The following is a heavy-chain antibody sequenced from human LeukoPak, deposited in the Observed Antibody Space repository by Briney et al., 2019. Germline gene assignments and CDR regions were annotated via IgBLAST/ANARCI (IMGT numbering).Heavy chain of an antibody. D-gene: IGHD3-22*01. J-gene: IGHJ4*02. CDR3: ARDAPYYYDSRGYRLSYFDY. Sequence: PGGSLRLSCAASGFTFSSYAMHWVRQAPGKGLEWVAVISYDGSNKYYADSVKGRFTISRDNSKNTLYLQMNSLRAEDTAVYYCARDAPYYYDSRGYRLSYFDYWGQGTLVTVSS. V-gene: IGHV3-30-3*01. CDR1: GFTFSSYA. CDR2: ISYDGSNK.